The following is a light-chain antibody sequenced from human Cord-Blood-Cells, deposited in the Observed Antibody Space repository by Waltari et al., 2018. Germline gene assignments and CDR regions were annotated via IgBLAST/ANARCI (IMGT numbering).Light chain of an antibody. CDR1: QSISSW. V-gene: IGKV1-5*03. J-gene: IGKJ5*01. CDR2: KES. Sequence: DIQMTKSPSTLSASVGARVTITCRASQSISSWLAWYQQKPGKAPKLLIYKESSLESWVPSRFSGSRSGTEFTLTISSLQPDDFATYYCQQYNSYSITFGQGTRLDIK. CDR3: QQYNSYSIT.